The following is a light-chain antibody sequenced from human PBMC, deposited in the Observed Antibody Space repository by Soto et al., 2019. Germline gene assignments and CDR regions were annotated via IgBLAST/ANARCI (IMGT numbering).Light chain of an antibody. CDR2: DVS. CDR1: SSDVGGYNY. J-gene: IGLJ3*02. CDR3: SSYTGISTLV. Sequence: QSALTQPASVPGSPGQSITISCTGTSSDVGGYNYVSWYQQHPGKAPKLMIDDVSNRPSGVSNRFSGSKSGNTASLTISGLQAEDEADYYCSSYTGISTLVFGGGTKLTVL. V-gene: IGLV2-14*01.